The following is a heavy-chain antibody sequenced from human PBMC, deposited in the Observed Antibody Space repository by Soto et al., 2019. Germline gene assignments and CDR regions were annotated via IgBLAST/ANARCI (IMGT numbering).Heavy chain of an antibody. CDR2: IYHSGST. Sequence: PLETLSLTCAGSGGSVSSGGYSWSWIRQPPGKGLEWIGYIYHSGSTYYNPSLKSRVTISVDRSKNQFSLKLSSVTAADTAVYYCARAVYPNWFDPWGQGTLVTVSS. V-gene: IGHV4-30-2*01. J-gene: IGHJ5*02. CDR1: GGSVSSGGYS. CDR3: ARAVYPNWFDP.